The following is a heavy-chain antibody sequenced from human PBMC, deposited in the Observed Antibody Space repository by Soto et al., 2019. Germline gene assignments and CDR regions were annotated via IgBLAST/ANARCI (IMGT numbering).Heavy chain of an antibody. J-gene: IGHJ4*02. CDR3: ARDQWELPLDY. D-gene: IGHD1-26*01. CDR2: ISSSSSYI. V-gene: IGHV3-21*01. CDR1: GFIFSTYS. Sequence: PGGALRLSCAASGFIFSTYSMNWVRQAPGKGLEWVSSISSSSSYIYYADSVKGRFTISRDNSKNTLYLQMNSLRAEDTAVYYCARDQWELPLDYWGKGTLVTVSS.